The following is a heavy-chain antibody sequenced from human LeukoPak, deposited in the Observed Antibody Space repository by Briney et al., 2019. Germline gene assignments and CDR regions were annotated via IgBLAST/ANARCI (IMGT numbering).Heavy chain of an antibody. CDR3: ARVYYDSSGYHLAFDY. Sequence: SETLSLTCTVSGGSISSYYWSWIRQPPGKGLEWIGYIYYSGSTNYNPSLKSRVTISVDTSKNQFSLKPSSVTAADTAVYYCARVYYDSSGYHLAFDYWGQGTLVTVS. CDR1: GGSISSYY. CDR2: IYYSGST. J-gene: IGHJ4*02. D-gene: IGHD3-22*01. V-gene: IGHV4-59*01.